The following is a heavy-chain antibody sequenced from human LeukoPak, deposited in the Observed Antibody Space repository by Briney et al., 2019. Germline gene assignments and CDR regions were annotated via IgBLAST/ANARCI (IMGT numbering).Heavy chain of an antibody. CDR2: IYYSGST. CDR1: GGSLSAYY. J-gene: IGHJ6*03. V-gene: IGHV4-59*01. CDR3: ARVGGSSPYYYYYYYMDV. D-gene: IGHD1-26*01. Sequence: KPSETLSLTCAVYGGSLSAYYWSWIRQPPGKGLEWIGYIYYSGSTNYNPSLKSRVTISVDTSKNQFSLKLSSVTAADTAVYYCARVGGSSPYYYYYYYMDVWGKGTTVTVSS.